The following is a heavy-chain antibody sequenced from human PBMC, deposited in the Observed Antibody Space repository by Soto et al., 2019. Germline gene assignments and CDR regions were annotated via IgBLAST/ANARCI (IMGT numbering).Heavy chain of an antibody. D-gene: IGHD3-3*01. CDR2: ISGSGGST. Sequence: GGSLRLSCAASGFTFSSYAMSWVRQAPGKGLEWVSAISGSGGSTYYADSVKGRFTISRDNSKNTLYLQMNSLRAEDTAVYYCAKVITIFGVARGYFDYWGQGTLVTVSS. CDR3: AKVITIFGVARGYFDY. J-gene: IGHJ4*02. CDR1: GFTFSSYA. V-gene: IGHV3-23*01.